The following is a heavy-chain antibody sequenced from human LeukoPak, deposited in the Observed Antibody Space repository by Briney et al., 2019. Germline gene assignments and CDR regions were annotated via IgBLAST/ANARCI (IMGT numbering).Heavy chain of an antibody. D-gene: IGHD1-26*01. CDR1: GFTFSSYS. CDR3: ARDRVVGATTDY. J-gene: IGHJ4*02. V-gene: IGHV3-21*01. CDR2: ISSSSSYI. Sequence: PGGSLRLSCAASGFTFSSYSMNWVRQAPGKGLEWVSSISSSSSYIYYADSVKGRFTISRDNAKNSLYLQMNSLRAEDTAVHYCARDRVVGATTDYWGQGTLVTVSS.